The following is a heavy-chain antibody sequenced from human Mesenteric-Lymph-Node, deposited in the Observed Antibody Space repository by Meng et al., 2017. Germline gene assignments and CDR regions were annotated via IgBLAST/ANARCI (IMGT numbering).Heavy chain of an antibody. CDR2: SYYSGRT. CDR3: ARDVVYYSVTRVGNWCDP. Sequence: LQESGPVLVKPLHDLSLPVTVSVCSVSSGSNSSIFILQPSGMGRERIGYSYYSGRTYYNPSLESRVTLAEDTSNIHFALNLNSLTAADTAVYYFARDVVYYSVTRVGNWCDPWGQGTLVTVSS. V-gene: IGHV4-30-4*01. D-gene: IGHD4-23*01. J-gene: IGHJ5*02. CDR1: VCSVSSGSNS.